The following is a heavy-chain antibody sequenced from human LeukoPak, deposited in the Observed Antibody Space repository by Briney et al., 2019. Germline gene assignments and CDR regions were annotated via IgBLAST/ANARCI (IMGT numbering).Heavy chain of an antibody. CDR2: IYSGGST. CDR1: GFTVSSNY. V-gene: IGHV3-53*01. J-gene: IGHJ4*02. Sequence: GGSLRLSCAASGFTVSSNYMSWVRQAPGKGLEWVSVIYSGGSTYYADSVKGRFTISRDNSKNTLYLQMNSLRAEDTAVYYCATSYCSSTSCYKAIDYWGQGTLVTVSS. CDR3: ATSYCSSTSCYKAIDY. D-gene: IGHD2-2*02.